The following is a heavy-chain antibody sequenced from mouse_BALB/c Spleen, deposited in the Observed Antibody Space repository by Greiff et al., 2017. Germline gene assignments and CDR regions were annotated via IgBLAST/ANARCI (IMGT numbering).Heavy chain of an antibody. CDR1: GYSITSDYA. CDR3: ARCYDYYFDY. V-gene: IGHV3-2*02. J-gene: IGHJ2*01. CDR2: ISYSGST. Sequence: EVQLQESGPGLVKPSQSLSLTCTVTGYSITSDYAWNWIRQFPGNKLGWMGYISYSGSTSYNPSLKSRISITRDTSKNQFFLQLNSVTTEDTATYYCARCYDYYFDYWGQGTTLTVSS. D-gene: IGHD2-4*01.